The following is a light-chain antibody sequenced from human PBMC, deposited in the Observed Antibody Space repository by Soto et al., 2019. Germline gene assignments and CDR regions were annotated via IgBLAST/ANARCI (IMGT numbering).Light chain of an antibody. CDR2: WAS. V-gene: IGKV4-1*01. CDR3: HKYYAFPYT. CDR1: QSVLYASNNRNY. Sequence: DIVMTQSPDSLPVSLGETATINCKSSQSVLYASNNRNYLAWYQQKVGQPPKLLLYWASTRESGVPVRFSGSGSAKDFTLTISDLQAEEVAVYYCHKYYAFPYTLGQGTKLEI. J-gene: IGKJ2*01.